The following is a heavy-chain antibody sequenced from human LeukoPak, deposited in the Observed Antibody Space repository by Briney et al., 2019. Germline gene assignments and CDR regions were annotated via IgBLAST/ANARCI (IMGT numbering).Heavy chain of an antibody. CDR3: ARTPDGYNRLDY. J-gene: IGHJ4*02. V-gene: IGHV3-11*01. D-gene: IGHD5-24*01. CDR1: GVTFSDYY. CDR2: ISGGSAI. Sequence: GGSLRLSCAASGVTFSDYYMSWIRQAPGKGLEWVSYISGGSAIWYADSVKGRFTISRDNAKNSLYLQMNRLRAEDTAVYYCARTPDGYNRLDYWGQGTLVTVSS.